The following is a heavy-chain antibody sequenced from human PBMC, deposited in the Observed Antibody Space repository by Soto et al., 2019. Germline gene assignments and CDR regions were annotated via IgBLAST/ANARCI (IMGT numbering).Heavy chain of an antibody. J-gene: IGHJ6*03. V-gene: IGHV1-3*01. Sequence: ASVKVSCKASGYTFTSYAMHWVRQAPGQRLEWMGWINAGNVNTKYSQKFQGRVTITRDTSASTAYMELSSLRSEDTAVYYCARDGLEDIVATTRTYYYYYMDVWGKGTTVTVSS. CDR3: ARDGLEDIVATTRTYYYYYMDV. D-gene: IGHD5-12*01. CDR2: INAGNVNT. CDR1: GYTFTSYA.